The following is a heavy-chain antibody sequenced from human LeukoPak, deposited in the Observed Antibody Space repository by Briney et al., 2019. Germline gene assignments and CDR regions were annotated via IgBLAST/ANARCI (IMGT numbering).Heavy chain of an antibody. Sequence: SETLSLTCTVSGGSISSGDYYWSWIRQPPGKGLEWFGYIYYSGTTYYNPSLKSRVTISVDTSKNQFSLKLNSVTAADTAVYYCARKRYDDPYFFDYWGQGTLVTVSS. CDR1: GGSISSGDYY. D-gene: IGHD3-16*01. V-gene: IGHV4-30-4*01. CDR3: ARKRYDDPYFFDY. CDR2: IYYSGTT. J-gene: IGHJ4*02.